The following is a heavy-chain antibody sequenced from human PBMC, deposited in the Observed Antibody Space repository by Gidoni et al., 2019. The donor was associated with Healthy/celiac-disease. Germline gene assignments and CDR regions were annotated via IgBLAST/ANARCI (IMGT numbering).Heavy chain of an antibody. Sequence: EVQLVESGGGLVQPGGSLRLSCAASGFTFSSYEMNWVRQAPGKGLEWVSYISSSGSTIYYADSVKGRFTISRDNAKNSLYLQMNSLRAEDTAVYYCASVLVVYAKQFDYWGQGTLVTVSS. CDR3: ASVLVVYAKQFDY. CDR1: GFTFSSYE. V-gene: IGHV3-48*03. J-gene: IGHJ4*02. CDR2: ISSSGSTI. D-gene: IGHD2-8*02.